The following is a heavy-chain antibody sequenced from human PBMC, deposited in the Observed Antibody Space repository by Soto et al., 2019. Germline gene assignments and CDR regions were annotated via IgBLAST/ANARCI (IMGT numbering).Heavy chain of an antibody. D-gene: IGHD5-12*01. V-gene: IGHV4-39*02. CDR1: GGSVNSENHY. Sequence: PSETLSLTCTVSGGSVNSENHYWVWIRQPPGKGLEWISSIISTGRTYYNPPLRSRVTISVDTSKNHFSLILSSVTAADTAVYYCARVPGRWLQLDYYYYGMDVWGQGTTVTVSS. CDR2: IISTGRT. J-gene: IGHJ6*02. CDR3: ARVPGRWLQLDYYYYGMDV.